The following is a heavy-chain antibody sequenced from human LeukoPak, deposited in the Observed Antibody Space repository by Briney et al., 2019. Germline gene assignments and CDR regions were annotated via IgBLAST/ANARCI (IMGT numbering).Heavy chain of an antibody. V-gene: IGHV3-30*04. CDR3: ARDRFYRSRAAGNWFDP. J-gene: IGHJ5*02. CDR2: ISYDGSNK. D-gene: IGHD6-13*01. Sequence: PGGSLRLSCAASGFTFSSYAMHWVRQAPGKGREWVAVISYDGSNKYYADSVKGRFTISRDTSKNTLYLQMNSLRAEDTAVYYCARDRFYRSRAAGNWFDPWGQGTLVTVSS. CDR1: GFTFSSYA.